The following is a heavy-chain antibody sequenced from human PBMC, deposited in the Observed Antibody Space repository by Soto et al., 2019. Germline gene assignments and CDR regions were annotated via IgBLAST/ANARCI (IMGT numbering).Heavy chain of an antibody. V-gene: IGHV4-59*01. CDR3: ARDRNGIVDY. CDR1: GGSINSYH. D-gene: IGHD1-1*01. CDR2: IYYSGST. J-gene: IGHJ4*02. Sequence: QMQLQESGPGLVKPSETLSLTCTVSGGSINSYHWSWIRQSPGKGLEWFGHIYYSGSTNYNPSLKSRVTISVDTAKRQFSLKLSSVTAADTDVYYCARDRNGIVDYWGQGTLVTVSS.